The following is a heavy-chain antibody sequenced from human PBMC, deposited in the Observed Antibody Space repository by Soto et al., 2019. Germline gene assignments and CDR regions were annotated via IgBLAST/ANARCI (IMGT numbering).Heavy chain of an antibody. CDR1: GAGINTYS. CDR2: IYTSASI. J-gene: IGHJ6*02. CDR3: ARDREAGYNFYYGMDV. Sequence: SETLSLTCSVSGAGINTYSWTWIRQPAGKGLEWIGRIYTSASINYNPSLRGRVTLSVDTSTNQVSLKLASVTAADTAVYYCARDREAGYNFYYGMDVWGQGTTVTVSS. D-gene: IGHD6-19*01. V-gene: IGHV4-4*07.